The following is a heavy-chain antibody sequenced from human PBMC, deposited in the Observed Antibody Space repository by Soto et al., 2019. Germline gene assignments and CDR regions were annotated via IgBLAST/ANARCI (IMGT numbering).Heavy chain of an antibody. D-gene: IGHD3-3*01. J-gene: IGHJ6*02. CDR3: ASPTREWLPPASDYYYGMDV. V-gene: IGHV1-69*06. CDR1: GGTFSSYA. CDR2: IIPIFGTA. Sequence: QVQLVQSGAEVKKPGSSVKVSCKASGGTFSSYAISWVRQAPGQGLEWMGGIIPIFGTANYAQKFQGRVTNPANKSTSTAYMEVSSLRSEDTAVYYCASPTREWLPPASDYYYGMDVWGQGTTVTVS.